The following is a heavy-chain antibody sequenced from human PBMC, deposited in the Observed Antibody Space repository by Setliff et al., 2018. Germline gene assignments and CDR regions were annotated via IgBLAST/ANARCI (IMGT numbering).Heavy chain of an antibody. CDR3: ARHKSNGSGSYPSLYMDV. CDR1: GGSVSSTSYY. CDR2: IYYTGTT. J-gene: IGHJ6*03. Sequence: SETLSLTCTVSGGSVSSTSYYWGWIRQPPGKGLEWIGTIYYTGTTYYSPSLKSRLIISVDAPDNQFSVKLSSVTAADTAVYYCARHKSNGSGSYPSLYMDVWGKGIMVTVSS. D-gene: IGHD3-10*01. V-gene: IGHV4-39*01.